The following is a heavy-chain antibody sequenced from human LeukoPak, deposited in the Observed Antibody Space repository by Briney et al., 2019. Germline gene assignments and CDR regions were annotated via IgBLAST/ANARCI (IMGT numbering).Heavy chain of an antibody. CDR3: AKDYSSGWYGAFDI. J-gene: IGHJ3*02. Sequence: PGGSLRLSCAASGFTFDDYAMHWVRQAPGKGLEWVSGISWNSGSIGYADSVKGRFTISRDNAKNSLHLQMNSLRAEDTALYYCAKDYSSGWYGAFDIWGQGTMVTVSS. CDR1: GFTFDDYA. CDR2: ISWNSGSI. V-gene: IGHV3-9*01. D-gene: IGHD6-19*01.